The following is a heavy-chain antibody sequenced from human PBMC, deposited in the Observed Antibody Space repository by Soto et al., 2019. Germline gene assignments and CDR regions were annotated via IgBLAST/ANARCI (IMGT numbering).Heavy chain of an antibody. D-gene: IGHD3-10*01. V-gene: IGHV3-21*01. J-gene: IGHJ5*02. CDR1: GFTFSSYS. CDR3: ARDQGYGSGSWFDP. Sequence: EVQLVESGGGLVKPGGSLRLSCAASGFTFSSYSMNWVRQAPGKGLEWVSSISSSSSYIYYADSVKGRFTISRDNAKNSLYLQMNSLGAEDTAVYYCARDQGYGSGSWFDPWGQGTLVTVSS. CDR2: ISSSSSYI.